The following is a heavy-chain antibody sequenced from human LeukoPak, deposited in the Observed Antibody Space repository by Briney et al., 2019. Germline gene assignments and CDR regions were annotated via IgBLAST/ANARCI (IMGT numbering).Heavy chain of an antibody. CDR1: GGTFSSYA. J-gene: IGHJ4*02. Sequence: ASVKVSCKASGGTFSSYAISWVRQAPGQGLEWMGGIIPIFGTANYAQKFQGRITITTDEYTSTAYMELSSLRSEDTAVYYCARVGGVDYYDSSGYYYPFDYWGQGTLVTVSS. D-gene: IGHD3-22*01. CDR2: IIPIFGTA. V-gene: IGHV1-69*05. CDR3: ARVGGVDYYDSSGYYYPFDY.